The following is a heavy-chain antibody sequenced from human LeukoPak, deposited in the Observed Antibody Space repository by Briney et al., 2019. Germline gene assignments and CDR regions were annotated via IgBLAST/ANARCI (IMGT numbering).Heavy chain of an antibody. D-gene: IGHD5-18*01. J-gene: IGHJ4*02. CDR2: IYYSGST. Sequence: SETLSLTCTVSGGSISSYYWSWIRQPPGKGLEWIEYIYYSGSTNYNPSLKSRVTISVDTSKNQFSLKLSSVTAADTAVYYCARVDTAMVGGFDYWGQGTLVTVSS. CDR1: GGSISSYY. CDR3: ARVDTAMVGGFDY. V-gene: IGHV4-59*01.